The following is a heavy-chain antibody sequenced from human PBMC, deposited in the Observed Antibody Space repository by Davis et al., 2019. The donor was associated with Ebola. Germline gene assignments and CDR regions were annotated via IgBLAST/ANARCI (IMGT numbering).Heavy chain of an antibody. J-gene: IGHJ4*02. CDR2: VYYNGGT. D-gene: IGHD3-22*01. CDR3: ARMGLSSGYYFSDY. Sequence: SETLSLTCTVSGGSISSYYWSWIRQPPGKGLEWIGYVYYNGGTNYNPSLKSRVTISLDTSKNQFSLKLSSVTAADTAVYYCARMGLSSGYYFSDYWGQGTLVTVSS. CDR1: GGSISSYY. V-gene: IGHV4-59*01.